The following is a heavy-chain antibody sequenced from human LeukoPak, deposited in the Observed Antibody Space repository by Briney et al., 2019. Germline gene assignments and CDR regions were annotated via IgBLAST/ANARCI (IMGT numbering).Heavy chain of an antibody. CDR2: IYTSGST. CDR3: ARDPSSGWSNYYYYYMDV. CDR1: GGSISSYY. V-gene: IGHV4-4*07. J-gene: IGHJ6*03. Sequence: PSETLSLTCTVSGGSISSYYWSWIRQPAGKGLEWIGRIYTSGSTNYNPSLKSRVTISVDKSKNQFSLKLSSVTAADTAVYYCARDPSSGWSNYYYYYMDVWGRGTTVTVSS. D-gene: IGHD6-19*01.